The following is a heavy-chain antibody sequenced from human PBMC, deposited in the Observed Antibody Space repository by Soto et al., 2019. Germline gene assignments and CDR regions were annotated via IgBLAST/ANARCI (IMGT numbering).Heavy chain of an antibody. V-gene: IGHV4-4*02. Sequence: QVQLRESGPGLVRPSGTLSLTCVVSGGSISSSFWWTWVRQAPGKGLECIGEIYHIGITHYNPSPKTRVPISVDESTSQFALKLNSASAAATAVYYCASDPRSADDGANCGQGTLVTVSS. CDR1: GGSISSSFW. D-gene: IGHD2-8*01. CDR2: IYHIGIT. J-gene: IGHJ4*02. CDR3: ASDPRSADDGAN.